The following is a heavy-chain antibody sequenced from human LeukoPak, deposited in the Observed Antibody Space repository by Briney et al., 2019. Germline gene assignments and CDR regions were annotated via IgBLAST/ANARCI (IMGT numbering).Heavy chain of an antibody. CDR1: GGSISSSSYY. CDR2: IYYSGTT. D-gene: IGHD3-22*01. CDR3: ARYYYDGSGYYYPLHY. Sequence: SETLSLTCTVSGGSISSSSYYWGWIRQPPGEGLEWIGSIYYSGTTYYNPSLKSRVTISVDTSKNQFSLKLSSVTAADTAVYYCARYYYDGSGYYYPLHYWGQGTLVTVSS. J-gene: IGHJ4*02. V-gene: IGHV4-39*01.